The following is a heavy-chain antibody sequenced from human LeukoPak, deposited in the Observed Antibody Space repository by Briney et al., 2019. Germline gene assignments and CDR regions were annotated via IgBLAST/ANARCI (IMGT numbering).Heavy chain of an antibody. CDR3: TTPYYDFWTGGDY. CDR2: IKSKTDGGTT. V-gene: IGHV3-15*01. D-gene: IGHD3-3*01. Sequence: PGGSLRLSCAASGFTFSNAWMSWVRQAPGKGLEWVGRIKSKTDGGTTDYAAPVKGRFTISRDDSKNTLYLQMNSLKTEDTAVYYCTTPYYDFWTGGDYWGQGTLVTVSS. CDR1: GFTFSNAW. J-gene: IGHJ4*02.